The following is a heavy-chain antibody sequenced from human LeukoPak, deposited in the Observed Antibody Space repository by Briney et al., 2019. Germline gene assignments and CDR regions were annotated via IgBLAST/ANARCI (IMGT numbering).Heavy chain of an antibody. CDR3: ARGQLKYCSGGSCYLSYYYYGMDV. J-gene: IGHJ6*04. CDR2: INHSGST. V-gene: IGHV4-34*01. D-gene: IGHD2-15*01. Sequence: SETLSLTCAVYGGSFRGYYWSWIRQPPGKGLEWIGEINHSGSTNYNPSLKSRVTISVDTSKNQFSLKLSSVTAADTAVYYCARGQLKYCSGGSCYLSYYYYGMDVWGKGTTVTVSS. CDR1: GGSFRGYY.